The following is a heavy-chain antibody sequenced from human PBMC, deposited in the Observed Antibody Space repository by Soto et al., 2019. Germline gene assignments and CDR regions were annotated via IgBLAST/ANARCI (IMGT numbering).Heavy chain of an antibody. CDR1: GFSLSTSAVG. J-gene: IGHJ4*02. V-gene: IGHV2-5*02. D-gene: IGHD6-13*01. Sequence: QITLKESGPTLVKPTQTLTLTCTFSGFSLSTSAVGVGWIRQPPGKALEGLAFIYWDDDKRYSPYLNSSLTITKDTSKNQVVLAMTNMHPIDTATYYCAHLLVTGLTYYFDYWGQGTLVTVSS. CDR2: IYWDDDK. CDR3: AHLLVTGLTYYFDY.